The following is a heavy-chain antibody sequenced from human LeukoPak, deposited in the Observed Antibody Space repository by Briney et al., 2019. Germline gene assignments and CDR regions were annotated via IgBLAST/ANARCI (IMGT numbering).Heavy chain of an antibody. CDR1: GYSFTSYW. V-gene: IGHV5-51*01. J-gene: IGHJ6*02. CDR2: IYPGDSDT. Sequence: GESLKISCKGSGYSFTSYWIGWVRQMPGKGLEWMGIIYPGDSDTRYSPSFQGQVTISADKSISTAYLQWGSPKASDTAVYYCARLPSPHLPDVWGQGTTVTVSS. CDR3: ARLPSPHLPDV.